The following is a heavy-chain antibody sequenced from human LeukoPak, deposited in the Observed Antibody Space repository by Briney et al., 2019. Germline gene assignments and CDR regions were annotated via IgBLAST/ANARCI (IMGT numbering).Heavy chain of an antibody. CDR2: IKQDGSEK. V-gene: IGHV3-7*01. D-gene: IGHD6-13*01. J-gene: IGHJ6*03. CDR3: ARCSRDSSSWYRGWSYYYYYMDV. Sequence: GSLRLSCAASGFTLSSYWMSWVRQAPGKGLEWVANIKQDGSEKDYVDSVRGRFTISRDNAKNSLYLQMNSLRAEDTAVYYCARCSRDSSSWYRGWSYYYYYMDVWGKGTTVTVSS. CDR1: GFTLSSYW.